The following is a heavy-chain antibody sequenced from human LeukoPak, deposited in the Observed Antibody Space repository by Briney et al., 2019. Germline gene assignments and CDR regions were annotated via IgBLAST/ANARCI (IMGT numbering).Heavy chain of an antibody. CDR2: ISSSGSSI. V-gene: IGHV3-11*04. J-gene: IGHJ4*02. Sequence: PGRSLRLSCTASGFNFNDYYMSWIRQAPGKGLEWISYISSSGSSIDYADSVKGRFTISRDNAKNSLYLQMNSLRAEDTAVYYCARGDMGFDYWGQGTLVTVS. CDR1: GFNFNDYY. CDR3: ARGDMGFDY. D-gene: IGHD2-15*01.